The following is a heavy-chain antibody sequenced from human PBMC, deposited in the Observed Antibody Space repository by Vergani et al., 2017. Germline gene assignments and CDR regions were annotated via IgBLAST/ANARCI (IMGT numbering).Heavy chain of an antibody. Sequence: EVQLLQSGGGVIQPGGSVRLSCAASGFTFSACPMTWVRQAPGKGLEWVSAISARYPSTYYADSVKGRFTISRDNSKNMLYLQMNSLRAEDTAGYYCARLSYNTTPFLQGCYDCWGRGTLVSVSS. J-gene: IGHJ4*02. D-gene: IGHD2/OR15-2a*01. CDR2: ISARYPST. CDR1: GFTFSACP. CDR3: ARLSYNTTPFLQGCYDC. V-gene: IGHV3-23*01.